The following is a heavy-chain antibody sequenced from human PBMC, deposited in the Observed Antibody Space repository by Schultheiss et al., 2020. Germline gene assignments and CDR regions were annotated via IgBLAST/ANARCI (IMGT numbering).Heavy chain of an antibody. Sequence: SETLSLTCTVSGGSISSYYWSWIRQPPGKGLEWIGYIYYSGSTNYNPSLKSRVTISVDKSKNQFSLQLNSVTPEDTAVYYCAREGDYYGSQNYFDYWGQGTLVTVSS. CDR1: GGSISSYY. CDR2: IYYSGST. J-gene: IGHJ4*02. V-gene: IGHV4-59*12. CDR3: AREGDYYGSQNYFDY. D-gene: IGHD3-10*01.